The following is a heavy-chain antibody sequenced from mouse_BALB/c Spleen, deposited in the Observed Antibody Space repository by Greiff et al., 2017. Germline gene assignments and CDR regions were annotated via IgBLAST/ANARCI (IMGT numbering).Heavy chain of an antibody. D-gene: IGHD2-4*01. CDR1: GYSITSDYA. J-gene: IGHJ3*01. CDR2: ISYSGST. V-gene: IGHV3-2*02. CDR3: ALYYDYDGAWFAY. Sequence: ESGPGLVKPSQSLSLTCTVTGYSITSDYAWNWIRQFPGNKLEWMGYISYSGSTSYNPSLKSRISITRDTSKNQFFLQLNSVTTEDTATYYCALYYDYDGAWFAYWGQGTLVTVSA.